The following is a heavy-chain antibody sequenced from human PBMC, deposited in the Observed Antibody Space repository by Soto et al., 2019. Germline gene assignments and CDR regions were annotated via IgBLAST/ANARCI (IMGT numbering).Heavy chain of an antibody. Sequence: PSETLSLTCTVSGGSISSSSYYWGWIRQPPGKGLEWIGSIYYSGSTYYNPSLKSRVTISVDTSKNQFSLKLSSVTAADTAVYYCARRGFDILTGYEDYYYGMDVWGQGTTVTVSS. CDR1: GGSISSSSYY. D-gene: IGHD3-9*01. CDR3: ARRGFDILTGYEDYYYGMDV. V-gene: IGHV4-39*01. CDR2: IYYSGST. J-gene: IGHJ6*02.